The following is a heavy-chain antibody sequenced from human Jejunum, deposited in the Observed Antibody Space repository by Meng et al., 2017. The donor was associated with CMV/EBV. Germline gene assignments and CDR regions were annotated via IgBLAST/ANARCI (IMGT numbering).Heavy chain of an antibody. V-gene: IGHV3-7*01. D-gene: IGHD6-13*01. CDR1: GFTFGSYW. CDR3: ATAPPISQTSSPIR. CDR2: IKKDGSEE. Sequence: GFTFGSYWMSWVRQAPGKGLEWVANIKKDGSEEHYVDSVKGRFTISRDNAENSLYLQMNSLRAEDTAVYYCATAPPISQTSSPIRWGPGTLVTVSS. J-gene: IGHJ4*02.